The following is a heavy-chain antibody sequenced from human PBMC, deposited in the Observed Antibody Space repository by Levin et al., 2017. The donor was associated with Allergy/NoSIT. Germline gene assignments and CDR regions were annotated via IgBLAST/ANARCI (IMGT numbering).Heavy chain of an antibody. CDR2: INHSGST. CDR3: ARGKAEYYGSGSYYNWAMGYYYYMDG. D-gene: IGHD3-10*01. CDR1: GGSFSGYY. V-gene: IGHV4-34*01. J-gene: IGHJ6*03. Sequence: SQTLSLTCAVYGGSFSGYYWSWIRQPPGKGLEWIGEINHSGSTNYNPSLKSRVTISVDTSKNQFSLKLSSVTAADTAVYYCARGKAEYYGSGSYYNWAMGYYYYMDGWGKGTTVTVSS.